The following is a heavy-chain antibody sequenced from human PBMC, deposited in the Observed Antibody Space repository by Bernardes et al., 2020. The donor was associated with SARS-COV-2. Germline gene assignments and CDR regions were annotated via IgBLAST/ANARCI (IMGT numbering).Heavy chain of an antibody. D-gene: IGHD2-2*01. CDR1: GFTFSSYS. CDR2: ISGSGGST. CDR3: AKGLGYCSSTSCYGVGY. Sequence: GGSLRLSCAASGFTFSSYSMSWVRQAPGKGLEWVSAISGSGGSTYYADSVKGRFTISRDNSKNTLYLQMNSLRAEDTAVYYCAKGLGYCSSTSCYGVGYWGQGTLVTVSS. V-gene: IGHV3-23*01. J-gene: IGHJ4*02.